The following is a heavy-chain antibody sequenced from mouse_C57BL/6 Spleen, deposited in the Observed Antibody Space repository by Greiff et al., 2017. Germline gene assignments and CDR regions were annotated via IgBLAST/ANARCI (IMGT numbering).Heavy chain of an antibody. V-gene: IGHV1-7*01. Sequence: VQLQQSGAELAKPGASVKLSCKASGYTFPSYWMHWVKQRPGQGLEWIGYINPSSGSTKYNQKFKDKAPLTADKSSSTAYMQLSNLTYEDSAVYYCARQDYGSYAMDYWGQGTSVTVSS. D-gene: IGHD1-1*01. CDR1: GYTFPSYW. J-gene: IGHJ4*01. CDR2: INPSSGST. CDR3: ARQDYGSYAMDY.